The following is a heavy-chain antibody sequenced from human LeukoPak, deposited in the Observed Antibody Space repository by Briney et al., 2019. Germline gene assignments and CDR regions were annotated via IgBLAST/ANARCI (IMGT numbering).Heavy chain of an antibody. D-gene: IGHD2-21*02. CDR3: AREEYCGGDCYSGFDY. CDR1: GGSISSSSYY. Sequence: SETLSLTCTVSGGSISSSSYYWGWIRQPPGKGLEWIGSIYYSGSTNYNPSLKSRVTISIDTSKNQFSLKLSSVTAADTAVYYCAREEYCGGDCYSGFDYWGQGTLVTVSS. J-gene: IGHJ4*02. CDR2: IYYSGST. V-gene: IGHV4-39*07.